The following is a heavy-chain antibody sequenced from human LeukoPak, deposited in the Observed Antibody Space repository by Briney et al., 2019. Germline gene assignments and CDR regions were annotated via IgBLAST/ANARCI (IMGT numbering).Heavy chain of an antibody. CDR1: GFTFSAYG. J-gene: IGHJ4*02. V-gene: IGHV3-23*01. CDR2: ISANGSIT. CDR3: ARDRSGWYRLFDY. Sequence: GGSLRLSCAASGFTFSAYGMSWVRQSPGQGLEWVSGISANGSITFYARSVRGRFTISRDNPQNTVYLQISSLKAEDTAVYYCARDRSGWYRLFDYWGQGTLVAVSS. D-gene: IGHD6-19*01.